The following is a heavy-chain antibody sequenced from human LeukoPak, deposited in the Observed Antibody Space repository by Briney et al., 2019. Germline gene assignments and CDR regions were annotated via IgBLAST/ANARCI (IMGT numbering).Heavy chain of an antibody. CDR3: ATTRRTTVISYNWFDP. V-gene: IGHV1-69*05. CDR2: IIPIFGTA. Sequence: GASVKVSCKASGGTFSSYAISWVRQAPGQGLEWMGGIIPIFGTANYAQKFQGRVTITTDESTSTAYMELSSLRSEDTAVYYCATTRRTTVISYNWFDPWGQGTLVTVSS. J-gene: IGHJ5*02. D-gene: IGHD4-11*01. CDR1: GGTFSSYA.